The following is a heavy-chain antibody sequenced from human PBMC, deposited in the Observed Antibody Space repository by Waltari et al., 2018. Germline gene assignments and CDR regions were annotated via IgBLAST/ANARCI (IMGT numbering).Heavy chain of an antibody. Sequence: QVQLQESGPGLVKPSETLSLTCAVSGYSISSGYYWGWIRQPPGKGLEWIGSIDHSGSTDYYPYLKSRVTISVDTSKNQFSLKLSSVTAADTAVYYCASVSVAGYLDYWGQGTLVTVSS. CDR3: ASVSVAGYLDY. CDR2: IDHSGST. CDR1: GYSISSGYY. J-gene: IGHJ4*02. V-gene: IGHV4-38-2*01. D-gene: IGHD6-19*01.